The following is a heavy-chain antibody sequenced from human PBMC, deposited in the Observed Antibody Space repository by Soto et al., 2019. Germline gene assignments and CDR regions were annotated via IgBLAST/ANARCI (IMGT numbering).Heavy chain of an antibody. CDR1: GFTFSSYA. CDR2: ISGSGGST. J-gene: IGHJ6*03. Sequence: GGSLRLSCAASGFTFSSYAMSWVRQAPGKGLEWVSAISGSGGSTYYADSVKGRFTISRDNSKNTLYLQMNSLRAEDTAVYYCAKVGNDGRPYYYYYMDVWGKGTTVTVSS. D-gene: IGHD1-1*01. CDR3: AKVGNDGRPYYYYYMDV. V-gene: IGHV3-23*01.